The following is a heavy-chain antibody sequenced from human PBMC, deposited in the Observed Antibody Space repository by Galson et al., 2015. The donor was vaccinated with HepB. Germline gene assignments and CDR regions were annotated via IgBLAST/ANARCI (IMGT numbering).Heavy chain of an antibody. CDR3: ARHIGSSFGYELGAFDM. Sequence: SETLSLTCAVYGGSFSGYYWGWIRQPPGKGLEWIGSLYYSGKTDHNPSLKSRVTISADTSKNQFSLKLSSVTAADTAMYYCARHIGSSFGYELGAFDMWGQGTMVTVSS. D-gene: IGHD5-18*01. CDR1: GGSFSGYY. V-gene: IGHV4-39*01. J-gene: IGHJ3*02. CDR2: LYYSGKT.